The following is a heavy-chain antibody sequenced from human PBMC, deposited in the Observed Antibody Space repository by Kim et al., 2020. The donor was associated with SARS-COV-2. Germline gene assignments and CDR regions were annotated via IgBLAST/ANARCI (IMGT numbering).Heavy chain of an antibody. V-gene: IGHV1-2*06. CDR2: INPNSCGS. D-gene: IGHD3-3*01. J-gene: IGHJ4*02. CDR3: ARIGSRIITIFGVGQPDY. CDR1: GYTFTGYY. Sequence: ASVKVSCKASGYTFTGYYMHWVRQAPGQGLEWMGRINPNSCGSNYAQKFQGRVTMTRDTSISTSYMELSRLRSDDTAVYYCARIGSRIITIFGVGQPDYWGQGTLVTVSS.